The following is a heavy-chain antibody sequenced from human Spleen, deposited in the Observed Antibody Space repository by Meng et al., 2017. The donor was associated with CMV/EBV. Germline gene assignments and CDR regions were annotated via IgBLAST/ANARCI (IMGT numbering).Heavy chain of an antibody. D-gene: IGHD3-10*01. CDR3: ARGPYYYGSGSKRTMDV. V-gene: IGHV1-46*01. J-gene: IGHJ6*01. Sequence: ASVKVSCKASGYTFTSYHMHWVRQAPGQGLEWMGIINPSGGRTSYAQKFQGRVTMTRDTSTSTAYMELRSLRSDDTAVYYCARGPYYYGSGSKRTMDVWGQGTTVTVSS. CDR1: GYTFTSYH. CDR2: INPSGGRT.